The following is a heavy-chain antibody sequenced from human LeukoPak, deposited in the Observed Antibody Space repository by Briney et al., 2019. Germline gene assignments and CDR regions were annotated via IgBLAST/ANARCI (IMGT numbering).Heavy chain of an antibody. CDR3: ARRLTLDY. Sequence: NPGGSLRLSCAASGFTFSNAWMSWVRQAPGKGLEWVSIIYSGGNTFYADSVRGRFTISRDSSKNTLYLQMNNLRGEDTAVYYCARRLTLDYWGQGTLVTVSS. J-gene: IGHJ4*02. D-gene: IGHD2-21*02. CDR1: GFTFSNAW. CDR2: IYSGGNT. V-gene: IGHV3-53*01.